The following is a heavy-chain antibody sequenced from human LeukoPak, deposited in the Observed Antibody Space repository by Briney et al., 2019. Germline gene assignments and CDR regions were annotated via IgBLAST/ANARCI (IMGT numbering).Heavy chain of an antibody. J-gene: IGHJ4*02. D-gene: IGHD2-15*01. CDR1: GGSFSGYY. CDR2: INHSGST. V-gene: IGHV4-34*01. Sequence: PSETLSLTCAVYGGSFSGYYWSWIRQPPGKGLEWIGEINHSGSTNYNPSLKSRVTISVDTSKNQFSLKLSSVTAADTAVYYCARVGTMTPREGMEVVAAKDGSSKGGQRSLDYWGQGTLVTVSS. CDR3: ARVGTMTPREGMEVVAAKDGSSKGGQRSLDY.